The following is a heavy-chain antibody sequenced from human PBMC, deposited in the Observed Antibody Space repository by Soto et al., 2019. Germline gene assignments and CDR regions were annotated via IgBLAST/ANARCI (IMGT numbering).Heavy chain of an antibody. CDR1: GFTFSSYG. D-gene: IGHD3-3*01. Sequence: QVQLVESGGGVVQPGRSLRLSCAASGFTFSSYGMHWVRQAPGKGLEWVAVISYDGSNKYYADSVKGRFTISRDNSKNTLYLQMNGLRAQDTAVYYCAKDPRWRNRLGYFDYWGQGTLVTVSS. V-gene: IGHV3-30*18. CDR2: ISYDGSNK. J-gene: IGHJ4*02. CDR3: AKDPRWRNRLGYFDY.